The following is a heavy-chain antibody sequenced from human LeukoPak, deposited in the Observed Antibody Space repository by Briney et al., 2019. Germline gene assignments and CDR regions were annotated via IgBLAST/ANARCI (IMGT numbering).Heavy chain of an antibody. J-gene: IGHJ4*02. V-gene: IGHV4-59*01. Sequence: SETLSLTCTVSRGSISTYFWNWIRQPPGKGLEWIAYVHNSGITNYNPSLKSRVSISVDTSKNQFSLKLRSVTAADTAVYYCARDPDSSGDGLFDFWGQGTLVTVSS. D-gene: IGHD3-22*01. CDR2: VHNSGIT. CDR1: RGSISTYF. CDR3: ARDPDSSGDGLFDF.